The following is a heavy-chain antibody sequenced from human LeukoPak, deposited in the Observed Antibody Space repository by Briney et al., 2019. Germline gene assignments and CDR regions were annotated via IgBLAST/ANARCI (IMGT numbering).Heavy chain of an antibody. CDR3: ARNVLRYGIGFDY. CDR2: INPNSGGT. D-gene: IGHD3-9*01. J-gene: IGHJ4*02. CDR1: GYTFTGYY. Sequence: ASVKVSCKASGYTFTGYYMHWVRQAPGQGLEWMGWINPNSGGTNYAQKFQGRVTMTRDTSISTAYMELRSLRSDDTAVYYCARNVLRYGIGFDYWGQGTLVTVSS. V-gene: IGHV1-2*02.